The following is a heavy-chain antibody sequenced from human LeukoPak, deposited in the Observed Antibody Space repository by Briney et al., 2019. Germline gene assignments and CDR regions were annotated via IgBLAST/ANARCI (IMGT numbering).Heavy chain of an antibody. Sequence: GGSLRLSCATSGFTFSIYAMTWVRQAPGKGLEWVSTISGSGGSTYYADSVKGRFTISRDNSKNTLYLQMNRLRAEETAVYYCAKESTVTPGNVNWFDTWGQGTLVTVSS. CDR3: AKESTVTPGNVNWFDT. J-gene: IGHJ5*02. CDR1: GFTFSIYA. V-gene: IGHV3-23*01. CDR2: ISGSGGST. D-gene: IGHD4-17*01.